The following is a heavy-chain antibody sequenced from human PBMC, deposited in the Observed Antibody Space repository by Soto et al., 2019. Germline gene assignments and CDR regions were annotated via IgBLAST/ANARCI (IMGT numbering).Heavy chain of an antibody. CDR1: GYSFAGYW. Sequence: GESLKISCKGSGYSFAGYWITWVRQKPGKGLEWMGRIDPSDSQTYYSPSFRGHVTISVTKSPTTVFLQWSSLRASDTAMYYCARQIYDSDTGPNFQYYFDSWGQGTPVTVSS. CDR2: IDPSDSQT. V-gene: IGHV5-10-1*01. D-gene: IGHD3-22*01. CDR3: ARQIYDSDTGPNFQYYFDS. J-gene: IGHJ4*02.